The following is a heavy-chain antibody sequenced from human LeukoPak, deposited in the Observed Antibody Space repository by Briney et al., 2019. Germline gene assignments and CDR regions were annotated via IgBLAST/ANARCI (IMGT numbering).Heavy chain of an antibody. D-gene: IGHD3-10*01. CDR2: ISWNSGSI. V-gene: IGHV3-9*01. CDR3: AKGWFGEKYMDV. Sequence: PGRSLRLSCAASGFTFDDYAMHWVWQAPGKGLEWVSGISWNSGSIGYADSVKGRFTISRDNAKNSLYLQMNSLRAEDTALYYCAKGWFGEKYMDVWGKGTTVTISS. CDR1: GFTFDDYA. J-gene: IGHJ6*03.